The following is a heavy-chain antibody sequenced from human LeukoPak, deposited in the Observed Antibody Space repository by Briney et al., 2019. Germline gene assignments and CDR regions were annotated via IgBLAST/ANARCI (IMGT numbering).Heavy chain of an antibody. D-gene: IGHD3-10*01. CDR1: GFTFSSYS. J-gene: IGHJ4*02. CDR3: ARDCGPNNGSGSYYNDPYFDY. V-gene: IGHV3-21*01. CDR2: ISRSSSYI. Sequence: GGSLTLSCAASGFTFSSYSMKWARQAPGKGLEWVSSISRSSSYIYYADSVKGRFTISRDNAKNSLYLQMNRLRAEDTAEYYCARDCGPNNGSGSYYNDPYFDYWGQGTLVTVSS.